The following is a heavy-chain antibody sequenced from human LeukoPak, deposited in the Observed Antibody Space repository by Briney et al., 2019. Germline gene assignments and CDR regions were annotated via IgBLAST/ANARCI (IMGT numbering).Heavy chain of an antibody. J-gene: IGHJ4*02. Sequence: SETLSLTCTVSGGSISSSSYYWGWIRQPPGKGLEWIGSIYYSGSTYYNPSLKSRVTISVDTSKNQFSLKLSSVTAADTAVYYCARRYSGYYDIEDYWGQGTLVTVSS. D-gene: IGHD3-22*01. CDR1: GGSISSSSYY. CDR2: IYYSGST. V-gene: IGHV4-39*07. CDR3: ARRYSGYYDIEDY.